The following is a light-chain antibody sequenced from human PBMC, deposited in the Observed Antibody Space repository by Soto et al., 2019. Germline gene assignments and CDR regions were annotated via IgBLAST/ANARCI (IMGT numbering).Light chain of an antibody. CDR3: QQRSKLLFT. J-gene: IGKJ3*01. Sequence: EIVLTQSPATLSLSPGERATLSCRASQSVRSSLAWYQQKPGQAPRLLIYDASNRATGVPARFSGSGSGTDFTLTISSLEPEDFAVYYCQQRSKLLFTFGPGTKVDIK. CDR1: QSVRSS. V-gene: IGKV3-11*01. CDR2: DAS.